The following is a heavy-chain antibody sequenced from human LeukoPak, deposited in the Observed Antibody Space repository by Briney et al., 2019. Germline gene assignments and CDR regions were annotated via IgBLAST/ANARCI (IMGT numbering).Heavy chain of an antibody. CDR1: GGSFSGYY. CDR2: INHSGST. CDR3: ARGGEGRYYYYYMDV. D-gene: IGHD1-26*01. V-gene: IGHV4-34*01. J-gene: IGHJ6*03. Sequence: SETLSLTCAVYGGSFSGYYWSWIRQPPGKGLEWIGEINHSGSTNYNPSLKSRVTISVDTSKSQFSLKLSSVTAADTAVYYCARGGEGRYYYYYMDVWGKGTTVTVSS.